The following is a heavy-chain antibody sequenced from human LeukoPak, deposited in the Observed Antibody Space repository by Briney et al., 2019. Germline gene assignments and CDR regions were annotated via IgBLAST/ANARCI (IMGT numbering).Heavy chain of an antibody. CDR3: ARLSHSGSYYYYYYMDV. V-gene: IGHV4-39*01. CDR1: GVSISSSGYY. J-gene: IGHJ6*03. D-gene: IGHD1-26*01. CDR2: IFYSGST. Sequence: SETLSLTCTVSGVSISSSGYYWGWIRQPPGKGLEWIGSIFYSGSTYHNPSLKSRVTISVDTSKNQFSLKLSSVTAADTAVYYCARLSHSGSYYYYYYMDVWGKGTTVTISS.